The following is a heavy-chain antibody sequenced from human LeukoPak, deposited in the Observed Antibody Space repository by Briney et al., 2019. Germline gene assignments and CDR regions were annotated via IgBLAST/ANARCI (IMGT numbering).Heavy chain of an antibody. Sequence: SETLCLTCTVSGGSISSSSHHWSWVRQPPGKGLEWIGSIYYSGNTYYNPSLKSRVTISVDTSKNQFSLKLTSVTAADTAVYYCTREYSSSSDYWGQGTLVTVSS. CDR2: IYYSGNT. V-gene: IGHV4-39*02. CDR1: GGSISSSSHH. CDR3: TREYSSSSDY. D-gene: IGHD6-6*01. J-gene: IGHJ4*02.